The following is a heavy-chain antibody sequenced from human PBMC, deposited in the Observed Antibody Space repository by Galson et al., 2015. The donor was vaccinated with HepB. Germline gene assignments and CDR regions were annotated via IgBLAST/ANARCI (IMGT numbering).Heavy chain of an antibody. CDR3: ARDDSYGYYYYYDMDV. V-gene: IGHV1-46*01. Sequence: SVKVSCKASGYTFTSYYIHWVRQAPGQGLEWMGIINPNSGSTNYAQKFQSRVTMTRDTSTSTVYMELSSLRSEDTAVYYCARDDSYGYYYYYDMDVWGQGTTVTVSS. CDR2: INPNSGST. D-gene: IGHD5-18*01. CDR1: GYTFTSYY. J-gene: IGHJ6*02.